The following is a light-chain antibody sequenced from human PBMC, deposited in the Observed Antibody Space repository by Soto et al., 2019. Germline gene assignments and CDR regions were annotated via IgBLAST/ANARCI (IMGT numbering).Light chain of an antibody. Sequence: EIVMTQSPATLSVSPGERATLSCRASQSLSGNLAWYQQKPGQAPRLLIYGASTRATGIPVSFSGSGSGTEFTPTLTRLQSEDFAVYCRQTYNDWLMYPFGQGTKLVIK. CDR2: GAS. V-gene: IGKV3-15*01. J-gene: IGKJ2*01. CDR3: QTYNDWLMYP. CDR1: QSLSGN.